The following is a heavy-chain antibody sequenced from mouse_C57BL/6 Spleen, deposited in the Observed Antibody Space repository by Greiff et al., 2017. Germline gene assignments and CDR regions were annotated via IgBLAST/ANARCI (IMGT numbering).Heavy chain of an antibody. CDR3: ARDTTVVDWFAY. V-gene: IGHV1-54*01. Sequence: QVQLQQSGAELVRPGTSVKVSCKASGYAFTNYLIEWVKQRPGQGLEWIGVINPGSGGTNYNEKFKGKATLTADKSSSTAYMQLSSLTSEDSAVYFCARDTTVVDWFAYWGQGTLVTVSA. J-gene: IGHJ3*01. D-gene: IGHD1-1*01. CDR1: GYAFTNYL. CDR2: INPGSGGT.